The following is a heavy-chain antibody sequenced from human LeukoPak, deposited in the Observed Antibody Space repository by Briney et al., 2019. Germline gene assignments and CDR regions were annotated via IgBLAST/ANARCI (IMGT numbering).Heavy chain of an antibody. J-gene: IGHJ4*02. D-gene: IGHD3-3*01. CDR2: IRERGDNT. CDR1: GFTFRSYA. CDR3: AKDPNYDFWSGSHPGDY. Sequence: GGSLRLSCAASGFTFRSYAMSWVRQAPGKGLEWVSGIRERGDNTWYADSVKGRFTISRDNSKNTLYLQMNSLRAEDTAVYYCAKDPNYDFWSGSHPGDYWGQGTLVTVSS. V-gene: IGHV3-23*01.